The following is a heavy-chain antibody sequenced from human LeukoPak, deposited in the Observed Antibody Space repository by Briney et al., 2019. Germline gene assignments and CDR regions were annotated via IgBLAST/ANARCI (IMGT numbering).Heavy chain of an antibody. J-gene: IGHJ4*02. CDR3: ARDPGGAYCGGDCLLYFDY. CDR1: GFIFSNYW. D-gene: IGHD2-21*02. CDR2: ISSSGSTI. V-gene: IGHV3-11*01. Sequence: GGSLRLSCEASGFIFSNYWMSWVRQAPGKGPEWVSYISSSGSTIYYADSGKGRFNISRDNAKNSLYLQMNSLRAEDTAVYYCARDPGGAYCGGDCLLYFDYWGQGTLVTVSS.